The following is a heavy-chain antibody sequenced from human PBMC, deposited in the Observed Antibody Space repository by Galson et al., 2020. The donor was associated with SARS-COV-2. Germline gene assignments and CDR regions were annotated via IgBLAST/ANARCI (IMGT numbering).Heavy chain of an antibody. Sequence: GGSLRLSCAASGFTFSSYWMSWARQAPGKGLEWVANIKQDGSEKYYVDSVKGRFTISRDNAKNSLYLQMNSLRAEDTAVYYCARDDLAGIVGVYYYGMDVWGQGTTVTVSS. V-gene: IGHV3-7*01. J-gene: IGHJ6*02. CDR2: IKQDGSEK. D-gene: IGHD1-26*01. CDR3: ARDDLAGIVGVYYYGMDV. CDR1: GFTFSSYW.